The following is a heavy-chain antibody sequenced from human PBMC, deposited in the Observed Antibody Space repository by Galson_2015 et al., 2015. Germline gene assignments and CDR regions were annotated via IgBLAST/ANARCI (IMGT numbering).Heavy chain of an antibody. V-gene: IGHV3-49*04. D-gene: IGHD5-12*01. CDR1: GFTFRGYT. CDR3: TRDYSGYDEFDY. Sequence: SLRLSCAASGFTFRGYTMNWVRQAPGKGLEWVGFIRSKASGGTTEYAASVNGRFTISRDDSKSIAYLQMNSLKTEDTAVYYCTRDYSGYDEFDYWGQGTLVTVSS. J-gene: IGHJ4*02. CDR2: IRSKASGGTT.